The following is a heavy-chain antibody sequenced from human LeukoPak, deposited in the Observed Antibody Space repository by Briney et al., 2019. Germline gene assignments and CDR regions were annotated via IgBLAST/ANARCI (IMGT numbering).Heavy chain of an antibody. CDR1: GFTFSSYG. Sequence: GGSLRLSCAASGFTFSSYGMHWVRQAPGKGLEWVAFIRYDGSNKYYADSVKGRFTISRDNSKNTLYLQMNSLRAEDTAVYYCARDSEWFGELLYYFDYWGQGTLVTVSS. D-gene: IGHD3-10*01. CDR3: ARDSEWFGELLYYFDY. J-gene: IGHJ4*02. V-gene: IGHV3-30*02. CDR2: IRYDGSNK.